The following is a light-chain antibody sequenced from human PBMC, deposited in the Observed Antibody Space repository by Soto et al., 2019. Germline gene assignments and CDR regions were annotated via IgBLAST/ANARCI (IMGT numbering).Light chain of an antibody. V-gene: IGKV3-15*01. Sequence: EIVLTQSPGTLSVSPGERVTLSCRASQSVSSDVAWYQQKPRQAPRRLIYGASTRATATPARFSGSGSGTEVTLIISSLQSEDFAVDYCQQYNKWPQTFGQGTKVDIK. CDR1: QSVSSD. J-gene: IGKJ1*01. CDR3: QQYNKWPQT. CDR2: GAS.